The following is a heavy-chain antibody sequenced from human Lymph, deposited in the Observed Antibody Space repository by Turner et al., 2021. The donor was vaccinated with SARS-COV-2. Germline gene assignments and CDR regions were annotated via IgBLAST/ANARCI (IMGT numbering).Heavy chain of an antibody. CDR2: IIPILGIA. J-gene: IGHJ5*02. Sequence: QVQLVQSGAEVKKPWSSVKVSCKASGGTFSSYAINWVRQAPGQGLEWMGRIIPILGIANYAQKFQGRVTITADKSTSTAYMELSSLRSEDTAVYYCARGRLDSFGGGYYSWFDPWGQGTLVTVSS. CDR3: ARGRLDSFGGGYYSWFDP. D-gene: IGHD1-26*01. V-gene: IGHV1-69*04. CDR1: GGTFSSYA.